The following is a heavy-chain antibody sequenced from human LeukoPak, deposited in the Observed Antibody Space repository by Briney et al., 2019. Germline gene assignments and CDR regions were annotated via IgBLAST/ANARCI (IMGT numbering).Heavy chain of an antibody. D-gene: IGHD2-2*01. CDR3: AKGGQGRRSTSCYECYYYGMDV. Sequence: KTGGSLRLSCAASGFTFSSYAMTWVRQAPGKGLEWVSAISGSGSSTYYADSVKGRFTISRDNSKNTLYLQMNSLRAEDTAVYYCAKGGQGRRSTSCYECYYYGMDVWGLGTTVSVSS. CDR1: GFTFSSYA. J-gene: IGHJ6*02. V-gene: IGHV3-23*01. CDR2: ISGSGSST.